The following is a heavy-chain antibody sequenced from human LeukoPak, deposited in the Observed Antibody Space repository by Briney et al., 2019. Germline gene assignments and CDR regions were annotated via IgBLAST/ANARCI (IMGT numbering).Heavy chain of an antibody. Sequence: SETLSLTCTVSGGSISSYYWSWIRQPPGKGLEWIGYIYYSGSTNYNPSLKSRVTISVDKSKNQFSLKLSSVTAADTAVYYCARAGQYSSGWYLYWYFDLWGRGTLVTVSS. CDR1: GGSISSYY. J-gene: IGHJ2*01. V-gene: IGHV4-59*12. CDR3: ARAGQYSSGWYLYWYFDL. D-gene: IGHD6-19*01. CDR2: IYYSGST.